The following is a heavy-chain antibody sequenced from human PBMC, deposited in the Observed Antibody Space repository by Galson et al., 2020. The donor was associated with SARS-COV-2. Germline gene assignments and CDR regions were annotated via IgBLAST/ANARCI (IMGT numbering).Heavy chain of an antibody. V-gene: IGHV3-30*09. D-gene: IGHD6-6*01. CDR2: ILYDGSKT. J-gene: IGHJ5*02. CDR1: GFTFSSYA. Sequence: GESLKISCAASGFTFSSYAMHWVRQAPGKGLEWVAVILYDGSKTWYPDSVEGRFAISRDNSKNTLYLQMNSLRAEDTAVYYCVRDVSDSTSSWWFDPWGQGTLVIVSS. CDR3: VRDVSDSTSSWWFDP.